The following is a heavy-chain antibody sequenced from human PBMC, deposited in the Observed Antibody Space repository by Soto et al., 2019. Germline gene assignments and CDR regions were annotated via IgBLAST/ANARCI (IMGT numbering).Heavy chain of an antibody. CDR2: INHSGST. Sequence: SETLSLTCAVYGGSFSGYYWSWIRQPPGKGLEWIGEINHSGSTNYNPSLKSRVTISVDTSKNQFSLKLSSVTAADTAVYYCARSRASSGWYERYYYYGMDVWGQGTTVTVSS. CDR3: ARSRASSGWYERYYYYGMDV. CDR1: GGSFSGYY. J-gene: IGHJ6*02. D-gene: IGHD6-19*01. V-gene: IGHV4-34*01.